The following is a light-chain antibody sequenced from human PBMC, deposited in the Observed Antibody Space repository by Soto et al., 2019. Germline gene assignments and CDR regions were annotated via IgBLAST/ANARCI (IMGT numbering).Light chain of an antibody. CDR1: QSVSSNY. J-gene: IGKJ1*01. V-gene: IGKV3-20*01. CDR2: GAS. Sequence: EIVLTQSPGTLSLSPGERATLSCRASQSVSSNYLAWYRRKPGQAPRLLIYGASYRATGIPGRFSGSGSGTDFTLTITRLEPEDFAVYYCQQYGISPPTFGSGTRVEIK. CDR3: QQYGISPPT.